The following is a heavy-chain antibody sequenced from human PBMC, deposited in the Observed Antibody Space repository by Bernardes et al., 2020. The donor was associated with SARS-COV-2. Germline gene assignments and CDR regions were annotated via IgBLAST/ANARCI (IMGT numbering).Heavy chain of an antibody. J-gene: IGHJ3*02. CDR1: GFTFSSYG. CDR3: ARDQYYYDSSGYPDAFDI. V-gene: IGHV3-33*01. Sequence: GGSLRLSCAASGFTFSSYGMHWVRQAPGKGLEWVAVIWYDGSNKYYADSVKGRFTISRDNSKNTLYLQMNSLRAEDTAVYYCARDQYYYDSSGYPDAFDIWGQGTMVTVSS. D-gene: IGHD3-22*01. CDR2: IWYDGSNK.